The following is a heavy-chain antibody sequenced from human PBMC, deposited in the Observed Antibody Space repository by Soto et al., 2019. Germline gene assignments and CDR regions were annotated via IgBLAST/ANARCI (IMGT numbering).Heavy chain of an antibody. CDR3: ARGRDYGDYNYYYYYYMDV. CDR2: TYYRSKWYN. D-gene: IGHD4-17*01. Sequence: SQTLSLTCAISGDSVSSNSAAWNWIRQSPSRGLEWLGRTYYRSKWYNDYAVSVKSRITINPDTSKNQFSLQLNSVTPEDTAVYYCARGRDYGDYNYYYYYYMDVGGKGTTVTVSS. J-gene: IGHJ6*03. CDR1: GDSVSSNSAA. V-gene: IGHV6-1*01.